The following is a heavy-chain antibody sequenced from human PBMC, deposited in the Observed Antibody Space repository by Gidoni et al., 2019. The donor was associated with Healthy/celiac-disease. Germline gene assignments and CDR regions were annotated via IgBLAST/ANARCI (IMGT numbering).Heavy chain of an antibody. CDR1: GFTFSSYV. Sequence: EVQLLESGGGLVQPGGSLRLSCAASGFTFSSYVMSWVRQAPGKGLEWVSVISGSGGRTYYADSVKGRFTISRDNSKNTLYLQMNSLRAEDTAIYYCAKDDGAGWLQWDYWGQGTLVTVSS. CDR2: ISGSGGRT. J-gene: IGHJ4*02. D-gene: IGHD3-10*01. CDR3: AKDDGAGWLQWDY. V-gene: IGHV3-23*01.